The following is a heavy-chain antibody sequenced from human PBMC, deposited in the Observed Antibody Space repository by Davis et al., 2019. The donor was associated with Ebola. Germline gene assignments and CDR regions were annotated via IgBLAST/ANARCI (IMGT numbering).Heavy chain of an antibody. D-gene: IGHD2/OR15-2a*01. Sequence: SGPTLVKPTQTLTLTCTFSGFSLRTSGVGVGWIRQPPGKALERLALIYWDDDKRYSPSLKSRLTITKDTSKNQVVLTMTNMDPVDTATYYCAHMLGLINWFDPWGQGTLVTVSS. J-gene: IGHJ5*02. CDR3: AHMLGLINWFDP. V-gene: IGHV2-5*02. CDR1: GFSLRTSGVG. CDR2: IYWDDDK.